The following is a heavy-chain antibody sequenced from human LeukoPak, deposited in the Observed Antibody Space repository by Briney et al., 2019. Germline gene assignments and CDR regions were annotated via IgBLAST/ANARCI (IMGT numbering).Heavy chain of an antibody. D-gene: IGHD4-17*01. CDR2: IYTSGTT. J-gene: IGHJ4*02. CDR1: GGSISSYY. V-gene: IGHV4-4*07. CDR3: ARLSTVTTSFDY. Sequence: SSETLSLTCTVSGGSISSYYWSWIRQPAGKGLEWIGRIYTSGTTHYNPSLKSRVTMSVDTSKNQFSLKLSSVTAADTAVYYCARLSTVTTSFDYWGQGTLVTVSS.